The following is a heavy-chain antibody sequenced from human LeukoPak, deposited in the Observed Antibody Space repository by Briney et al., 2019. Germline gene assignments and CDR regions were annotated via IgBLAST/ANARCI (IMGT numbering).Heavy chain of an antibody. D-gene: IGHD3-9*01. CDR3: ARGHQYFDWLLSGFDY. V-gene: IGHV1-69*06. CDR1: GGTFSSYA. CDR2: IIPIFGTA. J-gene: IGHJ4*02. Sequence: ASVKVSCKASGGTFSSYAISWVRQAPGQGLEWMGGIIPIFGTANYAQKFQGRVTITADKSTSTVYMELSSLRSEDTAVYYCARGHQYFDWLLSGFDYWGQGTLVTVSS.